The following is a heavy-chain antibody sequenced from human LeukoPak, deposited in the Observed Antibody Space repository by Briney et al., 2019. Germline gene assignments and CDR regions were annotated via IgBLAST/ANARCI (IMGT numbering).Heavy chain of an antibody. CDR1: GFTFDDYA. V-gene: IGHV3-9*03. CDR3: AKAHSSGWWGSDY. D-gene: IGHD6-13*01. Sequence: GRSLRLSCAASGFTFDDYAMHWVRQAPGKGLEWVSGISWNSGSIGYADSVKGRFTISRDNAKNSLYLQMNSLRAEDMALYYCAKAHSSGWWGSDYWGQGTLVTVSS. CDR2: ISWNSGSI. J-gene: IGHJ4*02.